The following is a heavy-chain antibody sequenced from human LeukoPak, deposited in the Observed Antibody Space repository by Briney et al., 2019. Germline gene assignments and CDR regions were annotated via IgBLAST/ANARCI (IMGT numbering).Heavy chain of an antibody. CDR1: GFTFSNYN. CDR2: ISSTSSYI. V-gene: IGHV3-21*06. D-gene: IGHD3-10*01. Sequence: GGSLRLSCAASGFTFSNYNFYWVRQAPGKGLEWVSSISSTSSYIYYADSVKGRFTISRDNAKNSLYLQMNSLRAEDTAVYYCARALWSGPVYYGMDVWGQGPTVTVSS. J-gene: IGHJ6*02. CDR3: ARALWSGPVYYGMDV.